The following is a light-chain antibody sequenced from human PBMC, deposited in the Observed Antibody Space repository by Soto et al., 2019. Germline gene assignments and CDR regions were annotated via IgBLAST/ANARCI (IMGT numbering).Light chain of an antibody. CDR3: MQAIQRLT. V-gene: IGKV2-28*01. J-gene: IGKJ5*01. CDR2: FGS. CDR1: QSLLYNNTYNY. Sequence: EIVMTQSPLTLPVTPGEPASISCRSSQSLLYNNTYNYLDWYVQKPGQSPQLLIYFGSNRAPGVPDRCSGSGSGTDFTLKINIVEAEDVGTYYCMQAIQRLTFGQGTRLEIK.